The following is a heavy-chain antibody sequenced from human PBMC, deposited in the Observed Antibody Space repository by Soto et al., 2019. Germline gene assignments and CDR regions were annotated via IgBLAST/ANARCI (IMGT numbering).Heavy chain of an antibody. CDR3: ARGDKGHIVVVTAIHYYYGMDV. V-gene: IGHV1-8*01. CDR1: GYTFTSYD. D-gene: IGHD2-21*02. Sequence: ASVNVSCKASGYTFTSYDINWVRQATGQGLEWMGWMNPNSGNTGYAQKFQGRVTMTRNTSISTAYMELSSLRSEDTAVYYCARGDKGHIVVVTAIHYYYGMDVWGQGTTVTVSS. CDR2: MNPNSGNT. J-gene: IGHJ6*02.